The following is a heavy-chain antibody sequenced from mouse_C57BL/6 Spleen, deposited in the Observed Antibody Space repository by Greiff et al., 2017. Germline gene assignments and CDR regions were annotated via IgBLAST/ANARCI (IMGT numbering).Heavy chain of an antibody. Sequence: EVQLVESGPGLVKPSQSLSLTCSVTGYSITSGYYWNWIRQFPGNKLEWMGYISYDGSNNYNPSLKNRISITRDTSKNQFFLKLNSVTTEDTATYYCARAYPNYAMDYWGQGTSVTVSS. J-gene: IGHJ4*01. CDR3: ARAYPNYAMDY. CDR1: GYSITSGYY. D-gene: IGHD2-10*01. V-gene: IGHV3-6*01. CDR2: ISYDGSN.